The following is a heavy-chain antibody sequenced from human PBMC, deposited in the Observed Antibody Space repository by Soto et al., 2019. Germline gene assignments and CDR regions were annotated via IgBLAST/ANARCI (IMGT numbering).Heavy chain of an antibody. CDR3: AREASDFWSGPNFDY. J-gene: IGHJ4*02. CDR1: GGTFSSYT. CDR2: IIPILGIA. D-gene: IGHD3-3*01. V-gene: IGHV1-69*04. Sequence: SVKVSCKASGGTFSSYTISWVRQAPGQGLEWMGRIIPILGIANYAQKFQGRVTITADKSTSTAYMELSSLRSEDTAVYYCAREASDFWSGPNFDYWGQGTLVTVS.